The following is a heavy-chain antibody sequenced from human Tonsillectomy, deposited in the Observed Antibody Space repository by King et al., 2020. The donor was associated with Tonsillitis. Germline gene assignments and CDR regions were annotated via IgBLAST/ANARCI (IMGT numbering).Heavy chain of an antibody. D-gene: IGHD2/OR15-2a*01. Sequence: VQLVESGGGLVQPGGSLRLSCGASGFTLSSYAMSWVRQAPGKGLEWVSAVSDSGSGTYYADSVRGRFTISRDNSKNTLYLQMNSLRAEDTALYYCAKARGIYAGGAFDIWGQGTMVTVSS. J-gene: IGHJ3*02. CDR2: VSDSGSGT. CDR3: AKARGIYAGGAFDI. CDR1: GFTLSSYA. V-gene: IGHV3-23*04.